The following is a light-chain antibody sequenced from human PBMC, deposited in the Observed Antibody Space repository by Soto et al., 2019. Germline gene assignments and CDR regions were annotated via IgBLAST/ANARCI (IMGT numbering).Light chain of an antibody. CDR1: PSVTNF. CDR3: QQRNVWPPVT. V-gene: IGKV3-11*01. J-gene: IGKJ5*01. CDR2: GAF. Sequence: EIVLTQSPATLSLSPGERATLSCRASPSVTNFLAWYQQKPGQAPRLLIYGAFNRATGIPARFSGSGSGTEFTLTISSREPEDSAVYYCQQRNVWPPVTFGQGTRLEIK.